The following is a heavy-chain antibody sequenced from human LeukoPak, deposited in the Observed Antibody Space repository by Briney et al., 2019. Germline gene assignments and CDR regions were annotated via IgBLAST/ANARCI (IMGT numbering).Heavy chain of an antibody. CDR1: GLSFSKYW. CDR3: ARERRFAF. CDR2: INPEETTI. V-gene: IGHV3-74*01. D-gene: IGHD3-10*01. J-gene: IGHJ4*02. Sequence: GGSLRLSCEASGLSFSKYWMHWVRQAPGKGLVWVSRINPEETTISYADSVKGRFTISRDNAKNSLYLQMNSLRAEDTAVYYCARERRFAFWGQGTLVTVSS.